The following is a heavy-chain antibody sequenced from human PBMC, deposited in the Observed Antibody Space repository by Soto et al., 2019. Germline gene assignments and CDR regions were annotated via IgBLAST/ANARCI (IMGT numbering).Heavy chain of an antibody. CDR2: IIPILGIA. D-gene: IGHD2-15*01. J-gene: IGHJ3*02. V-gene: IGHV1-69*04. Sequence: SLKVSCKASGGTFSSYTISWVRQAPGQGLEWMGRIIPILGIANYAQKFQGRVTITADKSTSTAYMELSSLRSEDTAVYYCARDRWDIVVVVAATNAFDIWGKGTTVTVSS. CDR1: GGTFSSYT. CDR3: ARDRWDIVVVVAATNAFDI.